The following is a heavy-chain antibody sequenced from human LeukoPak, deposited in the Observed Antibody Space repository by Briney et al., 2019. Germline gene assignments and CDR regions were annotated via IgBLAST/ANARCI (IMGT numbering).Heavy chain of an antibody. CDR2: IKQDGSEK. J-gene: IGHJ6*02. V-gene: IGHV3-7*01. D-gene: IGHD6-19*01. CDR3: ARGHSSGWPTDYYYYGMDV. Sequence: GGSRRLSCAASGFTFSSYWMSWVRQAPGKGLESVADIKQDGSEKYYVDSVKGRFTISRDNAKNSLYLQMNGLRAEDTAVYYCARGHSSGWPTDYYYYGMDVWGQGTTVTVSS. CDR1: GFTFSSYW.